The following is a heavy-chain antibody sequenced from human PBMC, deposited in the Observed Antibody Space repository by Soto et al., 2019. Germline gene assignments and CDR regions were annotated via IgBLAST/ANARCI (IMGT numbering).Heavy chain of an antibody. V-gene: IGHV3-30-3*01. CDR2: ISYDGSNK. D-gene: IGHD1-26*01. J-gene: IGHJ4*02. CDR3: VTGGMLGAIEVQWGYFDC. CDR1: GFTFSSYA. Sequence: GGSLRLSCAASGFTFSSYAMHWVRQAPGKGLEWVAVISYDGSNKYCADSVKGRFTISRDNSKNTLYLQMNSLRAEDTAVYYCVTGGMLGAIEVQWGYFDCWGQGTLVTFSS.